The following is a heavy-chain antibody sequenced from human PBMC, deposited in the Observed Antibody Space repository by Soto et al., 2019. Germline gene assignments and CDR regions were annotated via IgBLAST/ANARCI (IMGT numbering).Heavy chain of an antibody. D-gene: IGHD1-1*01. J-gene: IGHJ3*01. Sequence: QITLKESGPTLVKPTQTLTLTCNFSGFSLSTSGMGVGWIRQPPGKALEWLGLIYWNDDMRYSPSLKSRLTITKDTSRDQVVLTVSNMDPVDIGRCFCVHRQRTTGMWAAFDVWGQGTMVTVSP. CDR3: VHRQRTTGMWAAFDV. V-gene: IGHV2-5*01. CDR1: GFSLSTSGMG. CDR2: IYWNDDM.